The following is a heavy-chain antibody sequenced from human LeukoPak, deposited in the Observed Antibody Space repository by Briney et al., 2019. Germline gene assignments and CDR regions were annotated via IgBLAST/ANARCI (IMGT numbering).Heavy chain of an antibody. D-gene: IGHD6-13*01. J-gene: IGHJ5*02. V-gene: IGHV3-23*01. CDR1: GFTFSNFA. Sequence: GGSLRLSCAASGFTFSNFAMMWVRQAPGTGLQWVSTITGYGATFYADSVRGRFTIYRDTSMNTLFLQMNSLGAEDTAVYYCAKGAAAGKVDWFDPWGQGTLVTVSS. CDR3: AKGAAAGKVDWFDP. CDR2: ITGYGAT.